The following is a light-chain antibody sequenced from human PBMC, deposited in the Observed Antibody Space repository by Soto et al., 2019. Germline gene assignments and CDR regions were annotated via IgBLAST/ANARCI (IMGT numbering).Light chain of an antibody. J-gene: IGLJ1*01. CDR3: AAWDDTLNGLYV. CDR2: SNN. Sequence: QSVLTHSPSASWTPGQRVTISCSGSSSNIGSNTVSWYQHLPGTAPKLLIYSNNQRPSGVPDRFSGSKSGTSASLAISGLQSEDEADYYCAAWDDTLNGLYVFGTGTKVTVL. CDR1: SSNIGSNT. V-gene: IGLV1-44*01.